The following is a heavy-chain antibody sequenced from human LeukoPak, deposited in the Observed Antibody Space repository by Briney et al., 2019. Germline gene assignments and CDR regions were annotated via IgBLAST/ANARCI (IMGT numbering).Heavy chain of an antibody. Sequence: SETLSLTCAVYGGSFSGYYWSWIRQPPGKGLEWIGEINHSGSTNYNPSLKSRVTISVDTSKNQFSLRLTSVTAADTAVYYCARNRIAAAGRYYYYYMDVWGEGTTVTISS. V-gene: IGHV4-34*01. CDR3: ARNRIAAAGRYYYYYMDV. D-gene: IGHD6-13*01. CDR2: INHSGST. J-gene: IGHJ6*03. CDR1: GGSFSGYY.